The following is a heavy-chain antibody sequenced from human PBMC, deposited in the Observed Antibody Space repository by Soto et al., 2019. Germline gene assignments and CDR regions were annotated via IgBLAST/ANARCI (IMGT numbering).Heavy chain of an antibody. D-gene: IGHD5-12*01. CDR1: GGTCISYA. V-gene: IGHV3-23*01. CDR2: ISGSGGST. CDR3: AKKYSGYDYGAFDI. Sequence: GGSLRLSCAASGGTCISYAMSWVRQAPGKGLEWVSAISGSGGSTYYADSVKGRFTISRDNSKNTLYLQMNSLRAEDTAVYYCAKKYSGYDYGAFDIWGQGTMVTVSS. J-gene: IGHJ3*02.